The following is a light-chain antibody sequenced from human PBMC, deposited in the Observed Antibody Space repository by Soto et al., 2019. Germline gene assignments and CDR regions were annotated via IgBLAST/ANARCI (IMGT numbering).Light chain of an antibody. CDR3: QHYGRSPM. Sequence: EMFLWQSPGTLSLSPGERATLSCRASQSVTSTYLAWYQQRPGQAPRLLLYATSSRAIGVPDRFSGSGSGTDFTLTISRLEPEDFATYYCQHYGRSPMFGQGTKVDIK. J-gene: IGKJ1*01. CDR2: ATS. CDR1: QSVTSTY. V-gene: IGKV3-20*01.